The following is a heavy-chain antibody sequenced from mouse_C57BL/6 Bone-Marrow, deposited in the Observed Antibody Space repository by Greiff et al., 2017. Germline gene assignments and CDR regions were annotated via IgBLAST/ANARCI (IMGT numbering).Heavy chain of an antibody. CDR2: ISDGGSYT. D-gene: IGHD1-1*01. CDR3: ARCGSYYGSSSFAY. CDR1: GFTFSSYA. J-gene: IGHJ3*01. V-gene: IGHV5-4*03. Sequence: EVKLMESGGGLVKPGGSLKLSCAASGFTFSSYAMSWVRQTPEKRLEWVATISDGGSYTYYPDNVKGRFTISRDNAKNNLYLQMSHLKSEDTAMYYCARCGSYYGSSSFAYWGQGTLVTVSA.